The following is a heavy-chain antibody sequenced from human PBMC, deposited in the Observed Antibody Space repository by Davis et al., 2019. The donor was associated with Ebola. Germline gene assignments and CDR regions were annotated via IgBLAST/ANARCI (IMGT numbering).Heavy chain of an antibody. V-gene: IGHV4-34*01. CDR2: INHSGST. J-gene: IGHJ4*02. D-gene: IGHD1-1*01. CDR3: ARRGTGVFDY. Sequence: PSETLSLTCAVYGGSFSGYYWSWIRQPPGKGLEWIGEINHSGSTNYNPSLKSRVTMSVDTSKNQFSLKLSSVTAADTAVYYCARRGTGVFDYWGQGTLVTVSS. CDR1: GGSFSGYY.